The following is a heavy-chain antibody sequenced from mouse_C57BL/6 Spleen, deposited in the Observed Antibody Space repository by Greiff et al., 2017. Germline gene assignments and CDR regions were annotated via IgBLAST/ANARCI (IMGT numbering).Heavy chain of an antibody. D-gene: IGHD1-1*01. V-gene: IGHV2-2*01. Sequence: QVQLQQSGPGLVQPSQSLSITCTVSGFSLTSYGVHWVRQSPGKGLEWLGVIWSGGSTDSNAAFISKLSISQDNSKSQVFVKMSSLQADDTAIYYCARNRDGSSFDYWGQGTTLTVSS. CDR1: GFSLTSYG. CDR2: IWSGGST. J-gene: IGHJ2*01. CDR3: ARNRDGSSFDY.